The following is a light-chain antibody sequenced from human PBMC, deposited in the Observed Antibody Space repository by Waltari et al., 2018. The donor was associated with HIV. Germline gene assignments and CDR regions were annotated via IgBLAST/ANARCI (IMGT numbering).Light chain of an antibody. CDR3: QQSYTSSYT. J-gene: IGKJ2*01. Sequence: DMQMTQSPSSLSASVGDRVTVTCRASQSFGDHLNWFQHRPGKAPTLLFFGASSLHSGVPTRFSGSGSGTDFTLTIHSLQPEDFATYWCQQSYTSSYTFGQGTRLEIK. CDR1: QSFGDH. V-gene: IGKV1-39*01. CDR2: GAS.